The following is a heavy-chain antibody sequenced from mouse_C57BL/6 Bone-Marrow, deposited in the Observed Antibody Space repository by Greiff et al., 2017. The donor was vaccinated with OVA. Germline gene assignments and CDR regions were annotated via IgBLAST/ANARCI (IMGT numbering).Heavy chain of an antibody. V-gene: IGHV1-50*01. CDR2: IDPSDSYT. CDR1: GYTFTSYW. CDR3: ARDYYGPYAMDY. J-gene: IGHJ4*01. Sequence: VQLQQPGAELVKPGASVKLSCKASGYTFTSYWMQWVKQRPGQGLEWIGEIDPSDSYTNYNQKFKGKATLTVDTSSSTAYMQRSSLTSEDSAVYYCARDYYGPYAMDYWGQGTSVTVSS. D-gene: IGHD1-2*01.